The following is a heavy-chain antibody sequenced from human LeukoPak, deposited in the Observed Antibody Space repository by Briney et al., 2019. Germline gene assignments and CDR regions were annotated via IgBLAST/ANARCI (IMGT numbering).Heavy chain of an antibody. CDR1: GFTFDDYG. V-gene: IGHV3-20*04. CDR3: ARRDYDENAFDI. D-gene: IGHD4-17*01. J-gene: IGHJ3*02. CDR2: INWNGGST. Sequence: PGGSLRLSCAASGFTFDDYGMSWVRQAPGKGLEWVSGINWNGGSTGYADSVKGRFTVSRDNAKNSLYLQMNSLRAEDTALYYCARRDYDENAFDIWGQGTMVTVSS.